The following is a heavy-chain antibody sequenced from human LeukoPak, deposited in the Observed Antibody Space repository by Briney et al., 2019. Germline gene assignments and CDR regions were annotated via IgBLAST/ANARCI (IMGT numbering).Heavy chain of an antibody. J-gene: IGHJ4*02. CDR1: GYTFTSYS. D-gene: IGHD1-1*01. V-gene: IGHV1-18*01. CDR3: TRDLGTTGTTLLLDY. CDR2: ISAYNGDT. Sequence: GASVKVSCKASGYTFTSYSFSWVRQAPGQGLEWMGWISAYNGDTNYAPKFQGRVTMTTDTSTTTGYMEVRSLRSDDTAVYYCTRDLGTTGTTLLLDYWGQGTLVTVSS.